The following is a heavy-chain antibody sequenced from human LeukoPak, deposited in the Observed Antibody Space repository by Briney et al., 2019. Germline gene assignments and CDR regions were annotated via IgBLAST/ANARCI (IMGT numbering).Heavy chain of an antibody. Sequence: GGSLRLPCAASGFTFSTHGLHWVRQAPGKGLEWLAIISYDGSDQYYADSVKGRFTISRDNSKNTLSLQMNSLTAEDTAVYYCAASSGSYHYWGQGTLVIVSS. CDR3: AASSGSYHY. V-gene: IGHV3-30*03. CDR2: ISYDGSDQ. D-gene: IGHD3-10*01. J-gene: IGHJ4*02. CDR1: GFTFSTHG.